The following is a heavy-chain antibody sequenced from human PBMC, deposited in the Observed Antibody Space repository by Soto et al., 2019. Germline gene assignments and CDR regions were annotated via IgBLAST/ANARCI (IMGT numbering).Heavy chain of an antibody. Sequence: ETLSLTCTVSGGSISSSSYYWGWIRQPPGKGLEWIGSIYYSGSTYYNPSLKSRVTISVDTSKNQFSLKLSSVTAADTAVYYCARHRRDNWIRGSAHYWFDPWGQGTLVTVSS. D-gene: IGHD1-20*01. CDR2: IYYSGST. CDR1: GGSISSSSYY. CDR3: ARHRRDNWIRGSAHYWFDP. V-gene: IGHV4-39*01. J-gene: IGHJ5*02.